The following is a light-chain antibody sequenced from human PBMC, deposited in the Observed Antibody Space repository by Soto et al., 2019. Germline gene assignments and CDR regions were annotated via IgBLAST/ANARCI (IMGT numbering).Light chain of an antibody. J-gene: IGKJ1*01. V-gene: IGKV3-20*01. CDR3: QQYGSSPT. CDR2: GAS. CDR1: QSVSSSY. Sequence: EIVLTQSAGTLSLSTGERATLSCRASQSVSSSYLSWYQQKPGQAPRVLIYGASSRATGIPDRFSGRWSGTYFTLTISRLEPEDFAVYYCQQYGSSPTFGQGTKVDIK.